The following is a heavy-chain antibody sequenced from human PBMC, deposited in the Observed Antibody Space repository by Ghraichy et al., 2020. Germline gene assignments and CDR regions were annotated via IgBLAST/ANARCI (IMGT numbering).Heavy chain of an antibody. CDR2: VGDDGTAK. CDR3: AKEWAVNEWYFDV. J-gene: IGHJ2*01. D-gene: IGHD1-1*01. Sequence: GSLRLSCAASGFTFNSDSMHWVRQAPGTGLEWVAVVGDDGTAKLYGDSVKGRFTISRDNSKNTVYLQMSSLRPEDTAVYFCAKEWAVNEWYFDVWGRGTLVTVSA. CDR1: GFTFNSDS. V-gene: IGHV3-30*18.